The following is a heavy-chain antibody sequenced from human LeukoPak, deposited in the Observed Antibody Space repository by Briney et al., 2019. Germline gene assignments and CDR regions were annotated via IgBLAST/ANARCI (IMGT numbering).Heavy chain of an antibody. CDR3: ARDRMFGTAMVLYYFDY. D-gene: IGHD5-18*01. CDR2: INPNSGGT. CDR1: GYTFTGYY. Sequence: ASVKVSCKASGYTFTGYYMHWVRQAPGQGLEWMGWINPNSGGTNYAQKFQGRVTMTRDTSICTAYMELSRLRSDDTAVYYCARDRMFGTAMVLYYFDYWGQGTLVTVSS. V-gene: IGHV1-2*02. J-gene: IGHJ4*02.